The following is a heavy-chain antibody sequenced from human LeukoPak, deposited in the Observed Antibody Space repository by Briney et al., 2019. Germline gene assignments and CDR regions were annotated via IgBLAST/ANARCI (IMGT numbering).Heavy chain of an antibody. CDR3: AKDIGSYYDY. J-gene: IGHJ4*02. Sequence: GGPLRLSCVASGFTFSSNGMHWVRQAPGKGLEWVTFIQYDGSKKYYADSVKGRFTISRDNSKNTLYLEMNSLRAEDTAVYYCAKDIGSYYDYWGQGILVTVSS. D-gene: IGHD3-10*01. V-gene: IGHV3-30*02. CDR1: GFTFSSNG. CDR2: IQYDGSKK.